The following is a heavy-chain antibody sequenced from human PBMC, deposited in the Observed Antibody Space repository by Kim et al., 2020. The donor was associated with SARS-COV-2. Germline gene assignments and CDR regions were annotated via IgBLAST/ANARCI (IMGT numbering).Heavy chain of an antibody. D-gene: IGHD3-22*01. CDR3: AREGEDSSGYYYGY. V-gene: IGHV4-59*01. Sequence: NPSLKSRVTISVDTSKNQFSLKLSSVTAADTAVYYCAREGEDSSGYYYGYWCQGTLVTVSS. J-gene: IGHJ4*02.